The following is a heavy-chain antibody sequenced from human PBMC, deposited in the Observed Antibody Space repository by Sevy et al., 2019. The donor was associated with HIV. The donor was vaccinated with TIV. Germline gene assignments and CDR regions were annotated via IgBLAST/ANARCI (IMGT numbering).Heavy chain of an antibody. D-gene: IGHD3-10*01. Sequence: GGSLRLSCAASGFTLSSYAMTWVRQTPRKGLEWVSTITGSGGSTNYADSLKGRFTISTDNSKSVLYLQMNFLRAEDTAVYYCVKNGGFRRRHYYYYMDVWGQGTTVTVSS. CDR3: VKNGGFRRRHYYYYMDV. CDR2: ITGSGGST. V-gene: IGHV3-23*01. J-gene: IGHJ6*02. CDR1: GFTLSSYA.